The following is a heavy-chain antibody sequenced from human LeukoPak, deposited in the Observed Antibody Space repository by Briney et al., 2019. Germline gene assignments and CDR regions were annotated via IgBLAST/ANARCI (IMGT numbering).Heavy chain of an antibody. CDR2: INASGGST. CDR1: GYTFTSYY. J-gene: IGHJ3*02. CDR3: ARRSRGSGYYNRHHALDI. V-gene: IGHV1-46*01. Sequence: ASVKVSCKAPGYTFTSYYMHWVRQAPGQGLEWMGIINASGGSTSYAQKFQGRVTMTRDTSTSTVYMELSSLRSEDTAVYYCARRSRGSGYYNRHHALDIWGQGTMVTVSS. D-gene: IGHD3-22*01.